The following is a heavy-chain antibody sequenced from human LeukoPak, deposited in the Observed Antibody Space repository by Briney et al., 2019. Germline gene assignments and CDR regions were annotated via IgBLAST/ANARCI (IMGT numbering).Heavy chain of an antibody. V-gene: IGHV1-2*02. CDR1: GYTFTENY. CDR2: INPLTGDA. CDR3: ARGKSGYSP. D-gene: IGHD3-22*01. J-gene: IGHJ4*02. Sequence: ASVTVSCTVSGYTFTENYIHWVRQAPGQGLEWMGLINPLTGDANYTERFQGRVTLTRDTSSGTAYMHLSSLRYDDTAVYYCARGKSGYSPWGQGTPV.